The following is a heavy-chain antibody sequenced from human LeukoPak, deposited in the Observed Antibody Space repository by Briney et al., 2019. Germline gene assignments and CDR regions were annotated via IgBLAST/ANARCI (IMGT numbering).Heavy chain of an antibody. J-gene: IGHJ4*02. D-gene: IGHD3-10*01. Sequence: GGSLRLSCAVTGVTFSGYWVTWVRQAPGKGLEWVANINQDASEKYYVESVKGRFAISRDNAKNSLYLQMNSLRAEDTAVYYCASYYYGSGTSLGYWGQGTLVTVSS. CDR2: INQDASEK. V-gene: IGHV3-7*01. CDR1: GVTFSGYW. CDR3: ASYYYGSGTSLGY.